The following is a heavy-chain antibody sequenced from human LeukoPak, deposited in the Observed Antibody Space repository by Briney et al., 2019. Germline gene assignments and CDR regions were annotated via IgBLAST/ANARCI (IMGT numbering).Heavy chain of an antibody. CDR2: IIPIFGTA. J-gene: IGHJ6*03. CDR3: AARYGSGSYYRDYYYYYMDV. Sequence: SVKVSCKASGGTFSSYAISWVRQAPGQGLEWMGGIIPIFGTANYAQKFQGRVTITTDESTSTAYMELSSLRAEDTAVYYCAARYGSGSYYRDYYYYYMDVWGKGTTVTVSS. D-gene: IGHD3-10*01. V-gene: IGHV1-69*05. CDR1: GGTFSSYA.